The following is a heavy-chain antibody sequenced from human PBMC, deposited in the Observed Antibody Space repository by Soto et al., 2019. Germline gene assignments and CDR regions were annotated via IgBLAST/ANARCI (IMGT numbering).Heavy chain of an antibody. V-gene: IGHV1-69*13. Sequence: GASVKVSCKASRGTFSSYAISWVRQAPGQGLEWMGGIIPIFGTANYAQKFQGRVTITADESTSTAYMELSSLRSEDTAVYYCARVSFDYRSPLRYSSSRNNWFDPWGQGTLVTVSS. CDR2: IIPIFGTA. CDR3: ARVSFDYRSPLRYSSSRNNWFDP. CDR1: RGTFSSYA. J-gene: IGHJ5*02. D-gene: IGHD6-13*01.